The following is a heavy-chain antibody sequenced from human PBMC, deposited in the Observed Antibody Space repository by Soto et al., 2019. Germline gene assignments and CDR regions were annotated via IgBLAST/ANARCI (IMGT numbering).Heavy chain of an antibody. Sequence: EVQVLESGGGLVQPGGSLRLSCAASGFTFSSYAMSWVRQAPGKGLEWVSAISGSGDSTRYADSVQGRFTISRDTSKHTLYLQMNSLRAEDTAVYYCAKFYYGDYSYYYYGMDVWGQGTMVTVSS. D-gene: IGHD4-17*01. CDR1: GFTFSSYA. V-gene: IGHV3-23*01. CDR3: AKFYYGDYSYYYYGMDV. J-gene: IGHJ6*02. CDR2: ISGSGDST.